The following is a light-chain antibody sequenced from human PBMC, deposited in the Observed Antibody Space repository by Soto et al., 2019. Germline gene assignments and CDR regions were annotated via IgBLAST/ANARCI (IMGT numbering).Light chain of an antibody. Sequence: DIVITQSPESLAVSLGESATINFKCSQSVLYSPNGKNYLTWYQQKPGQAPRLLIYGASSRATGIPDRFSGSGSGTDFTLTISRLEPEDFAVYYCQQYGSSRLTFGGGTKVDIK. J-gene: IGKJ4*01. CDR1: QSVLYSPNGKNY. CDR3: QQYGSSRLT. CDR2: GAS. V-gene: IGKV4-1*01.